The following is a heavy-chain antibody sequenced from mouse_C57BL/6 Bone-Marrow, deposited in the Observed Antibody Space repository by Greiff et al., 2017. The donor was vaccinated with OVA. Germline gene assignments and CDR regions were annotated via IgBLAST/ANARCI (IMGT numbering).Heavy chain of an antibody. Sequence: QVHVKQPGAELVKPGASVKMSCKASGYTFTSYWITWVKQRPGQGLEWIGDIYPGSGSTNYNEKFKSKATLTVDTSSSTAYMQLSSLTSEDSAVYYCAKEGGYSNYWYFDVWGTGTTVTVSS. CDR3: AKEGGYSNYWYFDV. J-gene: IGHJ1*03. V-gene: IGHV1-55*01. CDR2: IYPGSGST. CDR1: GYTFTSYW. D-gene: IGHD2-5*01.